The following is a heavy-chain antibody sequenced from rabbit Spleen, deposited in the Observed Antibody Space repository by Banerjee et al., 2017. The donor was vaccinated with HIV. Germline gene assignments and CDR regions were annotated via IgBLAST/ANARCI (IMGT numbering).Heavy chain of an antibody. CDR1: GVSFSGNSY. CDR3: ARGSAAMTMVITGFYFNL. CDR2: IDPVFGIT. V-gene: IGHV1S40*01. J-gene: IGHJ4*01. Sequence: QSLEESGGDLVKPGASLTLTCIASGVSFSGNSYMCWVRQAPGKGLEWIGYIDPVFGITYYANWVNGRFSISRENTQNTLYLQLTSLTAADTATYFCARGSAAMTMVITGFYFNLWGPGTLVTVS. D-gene: IGHD2-1*01.